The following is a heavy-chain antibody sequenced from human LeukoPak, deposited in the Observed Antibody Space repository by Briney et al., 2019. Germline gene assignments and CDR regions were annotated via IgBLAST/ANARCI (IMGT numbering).Heavy chain of an antibody. CDR2: IYYSGST. V-gene: IGHV4-59*01. D-gene: IGHD6-19*01. CDR3: ARDNNQWLVSDAFDI. Sequence: SETLSLTCTVSGGSISSYYWSLIRQPPGKGLEWIGYIYYSGSTNYNPSLKSRVTISVDTSKNQFSLKLSSVTAADTAVYYCARDNNQWLVSDAFDIWGQGTMVTVSS. CDR1: GGSISSYY. J-gene: IGHJ3*02.